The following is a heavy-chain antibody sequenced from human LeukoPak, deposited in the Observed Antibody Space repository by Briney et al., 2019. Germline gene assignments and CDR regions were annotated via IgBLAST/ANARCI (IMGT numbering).Heavy chain of an antibody. CDR2: IYYSGST. V-gene: IGHV4-59*01. J-gene: IGHJ6*02. CDR1: GGSISSYY. Sequence: PSETLSLTCTVSGGSISSYYWSWIRQPPGKGLEWIGYIYYSGSTNYNPSLKSRVTISVDTSKNQFSLKLSSVTAADTAVYYCARVLGGGDWQYYYYGMDVWGQGTTVTVSS. CDR3: ARVLGGGDWQYYYYGMDV. D-gene: IGHD2-21*02.